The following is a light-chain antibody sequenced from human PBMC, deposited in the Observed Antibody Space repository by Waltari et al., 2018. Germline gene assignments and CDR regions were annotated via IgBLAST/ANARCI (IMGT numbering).Light chain of an antibody. CDR1: SSGVGHNYF. J-gene: IGLJ2*01. CDR3: CSYATYSPVL. V-gene: IGLV2-23*01. Sequence: QSALTQPASVSGSPGQSITISCTGTSSGVGHNYFVSWYQHHPGKAPNLIIYEGSKRPSGISNRFSVFRAGNMASLTISGLQAEDEADYYCCSYATYSPVLLGGGTKLTVL. CDR2: EGS.